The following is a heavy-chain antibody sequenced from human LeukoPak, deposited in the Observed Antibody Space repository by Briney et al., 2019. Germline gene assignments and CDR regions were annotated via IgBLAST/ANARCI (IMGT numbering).Heavy chain of an antibody. CDR3: TRAELGVVAYYYYYYMDV. CDR1: GFTFGDYA. CDR2: IRSKAYGGTT. D-gene: IGHD3-22*01. Sequence: PGGSLRLSCTASGFTFGDYAMSWVRQAPGKGLEWVGFIRSKAYGGTTEYAASVKGRFTISRDDSKSIAYLQMNSLKTEDTAVYYCTRAELGVVAYYYYYYMDVWGKGTTVTVS. V-gene: IGHV3-49*04. J-gene: IGHJ6*03.